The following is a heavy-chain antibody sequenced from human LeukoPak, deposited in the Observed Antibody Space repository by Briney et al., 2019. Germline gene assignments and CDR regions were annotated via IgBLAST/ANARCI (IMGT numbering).Heavy chain of an antibody. Sequence: GGSLRLSCAASGFTFSSYWMHWVRQAPGKGLVWVSRINSDGSSTSYADSVKGRFTISRDNAKNTLYLQMNSLRAEDTAVYYCARVGGSYKTSYCSGGSCYFGYWFDPWGQGTLVTVSS. V-gene: IGHV3-74*01. CDR3: ARVGGSYKTSYCSGGSCYFGYWFDP. CDR2: INSDGSST. D-gene: IGHD2-15*01. J-gene: IGHJ5*02. CDR1: GFTFSSYW.